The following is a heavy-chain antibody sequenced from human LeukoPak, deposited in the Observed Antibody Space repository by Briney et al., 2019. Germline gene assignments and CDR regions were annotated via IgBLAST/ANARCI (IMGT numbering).Heavy chain of an antibody. CDR3: ASSRSGWIYFDY. CDR1: GFTFSSCA. D-gene: IGHD6-19*01. CDR2: ISYDGNNK. Sequence: GGSLRLSCAASGFTFSSCAMHWVRQAPGKGLEWVAVISYDGNNKYYADSVKGRFTISRDNSKNTLYLQMSSLRVEDTAVYYCASSRSGWIYFDYWGQGTLVTVSS. V-gene: IGHV3-30*15. J-gene: IGHJ4*02.